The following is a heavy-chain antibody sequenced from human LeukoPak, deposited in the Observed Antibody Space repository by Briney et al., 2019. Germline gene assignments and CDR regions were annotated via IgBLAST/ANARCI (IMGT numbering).Heavy chain of an antibody. CDR2: INPSGGST. D-gene: IGHD1-26*01. V-gene: IGHV1-46*01. CDR1: GYTFTSYY. CDR3: ARDLATAALIDP. J-gene: IGHJ5*02. Sequence: ASVKVSCKAPGYTFTSYYMHWVRQAPGQGLEWMGIINPSGGSTSYAQEFQGRVTMTRDTSTSTVYMELSSLRSEDTAVYYCARDLATAALIDPWGQGTLVTVSS.